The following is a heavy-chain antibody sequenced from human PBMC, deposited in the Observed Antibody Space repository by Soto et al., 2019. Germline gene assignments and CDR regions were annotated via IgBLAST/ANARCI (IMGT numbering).Heavy chain of an antibody. Sequence: PGGSLRLSCAASGFTFSNAWMSWVRQAPGKGLEWVGRIKSKTDGGTTDYAAPVKGRFTTSRDDSKNTLYLQMNSLKTEDTAVYYCTTDLDYGDNTRYYYYMDVWGKGTTVTVSS. CDR3: TTDLDYGDNTRYYYYMDV. CDR1: GFTFSNAW. J-gene: IGHJ6*03. D-gene: IGHD4-17*01. CDR2: IKSKTDGGTT. V-gene: IGHV3-15*01.